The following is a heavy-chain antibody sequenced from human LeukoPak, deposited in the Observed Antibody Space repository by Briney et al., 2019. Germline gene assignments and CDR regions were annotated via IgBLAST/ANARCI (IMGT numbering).Heavy chain of an antibody. V-gene: IGHV4-39*01. D-gene: IGHD3-22*01. CDR3: RSGYDTPFDY. CDR1: GGSISSSSYY. Sequence: SETLSLTCTVSGGSISSSSYYWGWIRQPPGKGLEWIGSIYYSGSTYYNPSLKSRVTISVDTSKNQFSLKLSSVTAADTAVYYCRSGYDTPFDYWGQGTLVTVSS. CDR2: IYYSGST. J-gene: IGHJ4*02.